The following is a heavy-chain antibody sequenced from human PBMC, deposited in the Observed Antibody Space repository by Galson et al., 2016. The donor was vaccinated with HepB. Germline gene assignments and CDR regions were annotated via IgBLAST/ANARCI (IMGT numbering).Heavy chain of an antibody. CDR2: MNPNNGDA. CDR1: GYTFTNYD. Sequence: SVKVSCKASGYTFTNYDINWVRQATGQGLEWMGWMNPNNGDADYEQKFRGRVTMTRNTSVSTAYMELSSLTSEDTAVYFCARFVPVTHSHNGMDVWGHGTTVTVS. CDR3: ARFVPVTHSHNGMDV. J-gene: IGHJ6*02. D-gene: IGHD2-15*01. V-gene: IGHV1-8*01.